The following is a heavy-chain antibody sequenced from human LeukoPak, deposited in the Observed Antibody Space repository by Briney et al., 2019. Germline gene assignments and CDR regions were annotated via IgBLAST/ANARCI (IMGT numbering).Heavy chain of an antibody. CDR1: GFTFSDYY. D-gene: IGHD5-18*01. J-gene: IGHJ4*02. Sequence: GGSLRLSCAASGFTFSDYYMSWIRQAPGKGLEWVGFIRSKAYGGTTEYAASVKGRFTISRDDSKSIAYLQMNSLKTEDTAVYYCTRDSYVDTAMVTYFDYWGQGTLVTVSS. CDR2: IRSKAYGGTT. CDR3: TRDSYVDTAMVTYFDY. V-gene: IGHV3-49*03.